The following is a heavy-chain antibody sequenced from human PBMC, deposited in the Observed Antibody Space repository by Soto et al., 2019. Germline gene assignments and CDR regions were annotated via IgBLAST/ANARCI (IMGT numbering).Heavy chain of an antibody. V-gene: IGHV3-7*03. J-gene: IGHJ6*02. CDR1: GFTFSSYW. Sequence: PGGSLRLSCAASGFTFSSYWMSWVRQAPGKGLEWVANIKQDGSEKYYVDSVKGRFTISRDNAKNSLYLQMNSLRAEDTAVYYCARDHLVATFYYYGMDAWGQGTTVTVSS. CDR2: IKQDGSEK. D-gene: IGHD5-12*01. CDR3: ARDHLVATFYYYGMDA.